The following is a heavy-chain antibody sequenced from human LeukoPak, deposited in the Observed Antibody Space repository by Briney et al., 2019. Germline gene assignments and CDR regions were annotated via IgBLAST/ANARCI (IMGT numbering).Heavy chain of an antibody. CDR3: ARSNPGYSYSALHI. CDR2: ILYSGST. J-gene: IGHJ3*02. CDR1: GGSIRRSR. D-gene: IGHD5-18*01. V-gene: IGHV4-59*01. Sequence: KTSETLSLTCRVSGGSIRRSRWSWIRQPPGRGLEWIAYILYSGSTNYNPSLKSRATISVDTSNNYFSLQLSSVTAADTAVYYCARSNPGYSYSALHIWGQGTMVTVPS.